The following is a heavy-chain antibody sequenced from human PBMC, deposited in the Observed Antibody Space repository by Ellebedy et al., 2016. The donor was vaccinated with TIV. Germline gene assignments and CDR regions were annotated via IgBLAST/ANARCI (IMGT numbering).Heavy chain of an antibody. CDR2: LYKDGKS. CDR3: ARDPGGGGAYSDNWFDP. Sequence: GESLKISCAASGFTFSNAWMSWVRQAPGKGLEWVSVLYKDGKSNYTDSVNGRFTVSRDNSKNTLYLQMDSLRAEDTAVYYCARDPGGGGAYSDNWFDPWGQGTLVTVSS. CDR1: GFTFSNAW. D-gene: IGHD3-16*01. J-gene: IGHJ5*02. V-gene: IGHV3-66*01.